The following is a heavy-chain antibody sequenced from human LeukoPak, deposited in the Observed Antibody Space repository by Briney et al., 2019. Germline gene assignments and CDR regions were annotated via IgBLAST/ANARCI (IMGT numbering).Heavy chain of an antibody. Sequence: SETLSLTCTVSGGSISSGDYYWSWIRQPPGKGLEWIGYIYYSGSTYYNPSLKSRVTISVDTSKNQFSLKLSSVTAADTAVYYCARGVTTVTTPYYYYYYYMDVWGKGTTVTVSS. J-gene: IGHJ6*03. CDR3: ARGVTTVTTPYYYYYYYMDV. CDR1: GGSISSGDYY. CDR2: IYYSGST. V-gene: IGHV4-30-4*08. D-gene: IGHD4-17*01.